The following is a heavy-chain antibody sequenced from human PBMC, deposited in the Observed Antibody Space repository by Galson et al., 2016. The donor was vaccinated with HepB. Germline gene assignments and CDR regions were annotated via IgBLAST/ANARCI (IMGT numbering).Heavy chain of an antibody. J-gene: IGHJ6*02. CDR2: IYPGDSDT. CDR1: GYTFTNYW. V-gene: IGHV5-51*01. CDR3: ARSNDTYYYDSRGYYKYAMDV. D-gene: IGHD3-22*01. Sequence: QSGAEVKKSGESLKISCKASGYTFTNYWIGWVRQMPGKGLEWMGIIYPGDSDTRYSLAFEGQVTISADKSISTAYLQWSSLKASDTAMYYCARSNDTYYYDSRGYYKYAMDVWGQGTTVTVSS.